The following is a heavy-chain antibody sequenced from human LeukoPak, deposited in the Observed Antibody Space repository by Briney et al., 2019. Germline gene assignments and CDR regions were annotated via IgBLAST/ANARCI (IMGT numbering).Heavy chain of an antibody. CDR3: AKSGRGGYDNYYFYMDV. Sequence: GGSLSLSCAASGFTFSSYAMSWVRQAPGKGLEWVSAISGSGANTYYADSVKGRFTISRDNSKITLYLQMNSLRVEDTAIYYCAKSGRGGYDNYYFYMDVWGRGTTVTVSS. D-gene: IGHD5-12*01. CDR2: ISGSGANT. V-gene: IGHV3-23*01. J-gene: IGHJ6*03. CDR1: GFTFSSYA.